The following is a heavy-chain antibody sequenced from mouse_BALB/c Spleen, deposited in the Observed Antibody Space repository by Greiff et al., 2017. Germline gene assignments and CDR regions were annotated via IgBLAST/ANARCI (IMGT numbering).Heavy chain of an antibody. CDR1: GFTFSSYT. CDR3: ARDTTVGPFAY. J-gene: IGHJ3*01. V-gene: IGHV5-12-2*01. D-gene: IGHD1-1*01. CDR2: ISNGGGST. Sequence: EVQGVESGGGLVQPGGSLKLSCAASGFTFSSYTMSWVRQTPEKRLEWVAYISNGGGSTYYPDTVKGRFTISRDNAKNTLYLQMSSLKSEDTAMYYCARDTTVGPFAYWGQGTLVTVSA.